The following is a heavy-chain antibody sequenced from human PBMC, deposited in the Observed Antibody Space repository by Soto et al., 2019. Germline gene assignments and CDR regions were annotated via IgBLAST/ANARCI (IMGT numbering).Heavy chain of an antibody. CDR1: GFTFRPYS. Sequence: EVQLVESGGGLVRPGGSLRRSCAASGFTFRPYSMSWGRQAPGKGLEWVSFISSSTDYKYYADSVRGRFAISRDNAENSLSLHRHSLRAEDTAVYYCARVQGADSSNYSQEPLDIWGQGTVVTVCS. J-gene: IGHJ3*02. D-gene: IGHD3-22*01. CDR3: ARVQGADSSNYSQEPLDI. CDR2: ISSSTDYK. V-gene: IGHV3-21*01.